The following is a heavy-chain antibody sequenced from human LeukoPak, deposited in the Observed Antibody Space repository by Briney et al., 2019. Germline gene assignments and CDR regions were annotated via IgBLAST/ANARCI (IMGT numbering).Heavy chain of an antibody. V-gene: IGHV4-31*03. J-gene: IGHJ4*02. CDR2: IYYRGST. CDR3: ARVSGYDYIDY. Sequence: SQTLSLTCTVSGDSISTGGYYWSWMRQHPGKGLEWIGYIYYRGSTYYNPSLKSRVTILVAPSKNQFSLKLNSVTVADTAVYFCARVSGYDYIDYWGQGTLVTVSS. CDR1: GDSISTGGYY. D-gene: IGHD5-12*01.